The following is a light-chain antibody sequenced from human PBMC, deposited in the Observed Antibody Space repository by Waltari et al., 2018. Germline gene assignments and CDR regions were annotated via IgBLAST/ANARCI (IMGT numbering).Light chain of an antibody. CDR1: SSDVGSYNL. CDR2: EVT. Sequence: QSALTQPASVSGSPGQSITISCTGTSSDVGSYNLVSWYQHHPGKAPKLIIYEVTKRRSGVSNRFSGSKSGNTASLTISGLQAEDGTEYYCCSFVGSRTSLYVFGTGTKVSVL. CDR3: CSFVGSRTSLYV. V-gene: IGLV2-23*02. J-gene: IGLJ1*01.